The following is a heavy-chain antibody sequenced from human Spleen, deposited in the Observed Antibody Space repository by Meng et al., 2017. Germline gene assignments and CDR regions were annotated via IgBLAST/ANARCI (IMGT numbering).Heavy chain of an antibody. CDR3: ATSYTDYVFDY. V-gene: IGHV3-48*03. Sequence: GGSLRLSCAASGFTFNSYEMSWVRQAPGKGLEWVSYITTSGSIIYYADSVKGRFTISRDNAKNSLYLQMNSPRAEDTAVYYCATSYTDYVFDYWGQGTLVTVSS. CDR2: ITTSGSII. J-gene: IGHJ4*02. D-gene: IGHD3-16*01. CDR1: GFTFNSYE.